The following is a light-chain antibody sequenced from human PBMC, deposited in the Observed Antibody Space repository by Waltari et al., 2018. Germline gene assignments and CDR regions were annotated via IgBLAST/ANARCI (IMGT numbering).Light chain of an antibody. J-gene: IGKJ4*01. V-gene: IGKV3-15*01. CDR1: QSVSRF. CDR2: GAS. CDR3: QQYNDWPPLT. Sequence: EVVMTQSPATLSVSPGERVTLSCRASQSVSRFVAWSQQKPGQAPRLLISGASTRATGSPARFSGSGSATEFTLTISSLQSEDFAIYYCQQYNDWPPLTFGGGTKLEIK.